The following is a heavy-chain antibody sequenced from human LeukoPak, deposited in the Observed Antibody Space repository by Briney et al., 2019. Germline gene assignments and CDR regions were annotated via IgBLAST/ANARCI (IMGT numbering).Heavy chain of an antibody. CDR1: GGTFSSYA. V-gene: IGHV1-69*05. CDR3: ARAGNVQSGLVGSEPSPNYYYYYMDV. D-gene: IGHD6-6*01. J-gene: IGHJ6*03. Sequence: SVKVSCKASGGTFSSYAISWVRQAPGQGLEWMGGIIPIFGTANYAQKFQGRVTITTDESTSTAYMELSSLRSEDTAVYYCARAGNVQSGLVGSEPSPNYYYYYMDVWGKGTTVTVSS. CDR2: IIPIFGTA.